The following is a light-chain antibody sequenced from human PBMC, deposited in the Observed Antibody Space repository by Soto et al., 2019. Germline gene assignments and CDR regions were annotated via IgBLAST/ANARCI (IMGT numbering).Light chain of an antibody. V-gene: IGKV1-5*01. CDR1: QSISSW. CDR3: RQYNSYSWT. CDR2: DAS. J-gene: IGKJ1*01. Sequence: DIQMTQSPSTLSASVGDRVTITCRASQSISSWLAWYQQKPGKAPKLLIYDASSLESGVPSRSSGSGSGTEFTLTISSLQPDDFATYYCRQYNSYSWTFGQGTKVDIK.